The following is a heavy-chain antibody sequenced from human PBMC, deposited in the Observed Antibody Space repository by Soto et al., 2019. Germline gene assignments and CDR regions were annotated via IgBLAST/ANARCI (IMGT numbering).Heavy chain of an antibody. J-gene: IGHJ4*02. CDR3: SYGSSFDY. Sequence: QVQLPESGPGLVKPSETLSLICTVSGASLRSGSYYWSWIRQPPGKGLEWIGYISHSGRTNYDPSLKSRLTMSVDTSQNQFSLQLNSVTAADTAVYYCSYGSSFDYWGQGTLVTVSS. D-gene: IGHD3-10*01. CDR1: GASLRSGSYY. V-gene: IGHV4-61*01. CDR2: ISHSGRT.